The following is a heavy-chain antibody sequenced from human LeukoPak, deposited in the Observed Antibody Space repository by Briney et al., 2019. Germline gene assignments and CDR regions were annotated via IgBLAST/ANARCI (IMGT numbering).Heavy chain of an antibody. V-gene: IGHV3-23*01. CDR1: GFTFSSYA. Sequence: PGGSLRLSCAASGFTFSSYAMSWVRQVPGKGLEWVSAISGSGGSTYYADSVKGRFTISRDNSKNTLYLQMNSLRAEDTAVYYCAKAFVVVPAAPSDYWGQGTLVTVSS. J-gene: IGHJ4*02. CDR3: AKAFVVVPAAPSDY. D-gene: IGHD2-2*01. CDR2: ISGSGGST.